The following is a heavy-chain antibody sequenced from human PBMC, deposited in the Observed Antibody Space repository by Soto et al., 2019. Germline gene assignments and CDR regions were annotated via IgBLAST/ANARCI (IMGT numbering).Heavy chain of an antibody. CDR2: ISGSGGST. J-gene: IGHJ3*02. Sequence: GGSLRLSCAASGFTFSSYAISWVRQAPGKGLEWVSAISGSGGSTYYADSVKGRYTISRDDSKNTVYLQMNSLGAEDTAVYYCTRDPLIAVAAYDAFDIWGQGASVTVSS. D-gene: IGHD6-19*01. V-gene: IGHV3-23*01. CDR1: GFTFSSYA. CDR3: TRDPLIAVAAYDAFDI.